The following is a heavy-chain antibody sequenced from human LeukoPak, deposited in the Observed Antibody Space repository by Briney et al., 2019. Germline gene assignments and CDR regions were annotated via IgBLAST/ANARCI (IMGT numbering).Heavy chain of an antibody. D-gene: IGHD3-10*01. J-gene: IGHJ4*02. CDR1: GYXFTSYW. Sequence: GESLKIPCNGSGYXFTSYWISWVRQMPGKGLEWMGRIDPSDSYTNYSPSFQGHVTISADKSISTAYLQWSSLKASDTAMYYCARMGADRELDYWGQGTLVTVSS. V-gene: IGHV5-10-1*01. CDR3: ARMGADRELDY. CDR2: IDPSDSYT.